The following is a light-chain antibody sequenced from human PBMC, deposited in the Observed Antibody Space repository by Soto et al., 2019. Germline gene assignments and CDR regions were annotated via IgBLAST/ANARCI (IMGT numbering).Light chain of an antibody. CDR2: EVS. Sequence: QSALTQPASVSGSPGQSITISCTGTGSDVGGSKYVSWFQQYPGKAPKLMIYEVSNRPSGVSNRFSGSKSGNTASLTISGLQAEDEADYYCSSYTTRNTLVVFGGGTKLTVL. CDR3: SSYTTRNTLVV. J-gene: IGLJ2*01. CDR1: GSDVGGSKY. V-gene: IGLV2-14*01.